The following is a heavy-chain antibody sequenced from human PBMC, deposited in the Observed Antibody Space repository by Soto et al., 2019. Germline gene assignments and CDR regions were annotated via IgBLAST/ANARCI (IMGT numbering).Heavy chain of an antibody. J-gene: IGHJ5*02. CDR1: GGSISSSNW. D-gene: IGHD3-10*01. V-gene: IGHV4-4*02. CDR2: IYHSGST. CDR3: ARDYMVRGVMRWFDP. Sequence: QVQLQESGPGLVKPSGTLSLTCAVSGGSISSSNWWSWVRQPPGKGLEWIGEIYHSGSTNYNPSLNSRVTISVDKSKNQFSLKLSSVTAAYTAVYYCARDYMVRGVMRWFDPWGQGTLVTVSS.